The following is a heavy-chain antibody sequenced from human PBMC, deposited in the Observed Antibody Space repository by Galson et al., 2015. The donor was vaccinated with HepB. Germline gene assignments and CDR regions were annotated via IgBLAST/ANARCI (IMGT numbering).Heavy chain of an antibody. CDR1: GFTFSAFA. D-gene: IGHD6-19*01. CDR2: IKQDGSEK. V-gene: IGHV3-7*03. Sequence: SLRLSCAASGFTFSAFAMSWVRQAPGKGLEWVGNIKQDGSEKNYVDSVKGRFTISRDNAKSSLYLQMNSLRVEDTAVYYCARSSGWSRYYWGQGTLVTVSS. CDR3: ARSSGWSRYY. J-gene: IGHJ4*02.